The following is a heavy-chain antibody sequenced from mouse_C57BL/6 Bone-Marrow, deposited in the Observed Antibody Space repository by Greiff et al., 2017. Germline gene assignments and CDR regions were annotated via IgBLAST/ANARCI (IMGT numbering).Heavy chain of an antibody. J-gene: IGHJ4*01. Sequence: QVQLQQSGAELVRPGASVKLSCKASGYTFTSYGISWVKQRTGQGLEWIGEIYPRSGNTYYNEKFKGKATLTADKSSSTAYMELRSLTSEDSAVYFCARQLRLRRKGAMDYWGQGTSVTVSS. CDR1: GYTFTSYG. D-gene: IGHD3-2*02. CDR2: IYPRSGNT. V-gene: IGHV1-81*01. CDR3: ARQLRLRRKGAMDY.